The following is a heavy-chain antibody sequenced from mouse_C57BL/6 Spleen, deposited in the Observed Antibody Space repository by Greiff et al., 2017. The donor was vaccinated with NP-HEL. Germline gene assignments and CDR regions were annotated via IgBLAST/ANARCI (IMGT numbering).Heavy chain of an antibody. J-gene: IGHJ1*03. CDR2: IWRGGST. CDR3: AKNMDDYSRYFDV. Sequence: QVHVKQSGPGLVQPSQSLSITCTVSGFSLTSYGVHWVRQSPGKGLEWLGVIWRGGSTDYNAAFMSRLSITKDNSKSQVFFKMNSLQADDTAIYYCAKNMDDYSRYFDVWGTGTTVTVSS. D-gene: IGHD2-4*01. CDR1: GFSLTSYG. V-gene: IGHV2-5*01.